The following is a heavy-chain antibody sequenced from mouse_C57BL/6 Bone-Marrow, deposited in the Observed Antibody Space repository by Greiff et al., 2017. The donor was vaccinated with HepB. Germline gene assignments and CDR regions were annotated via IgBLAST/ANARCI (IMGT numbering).Heavy chain of an antibody. Sequence: DVKLVESEGGLVQPGSSMKLSCTASGFTFSDYYMAWVRQVPEKGLEWVANINYDGSSTYYLDSLKSRFIISRDNAKNILYLQMSSLKSEDTATYYCARDAPLTGTDYWGQGTTLTVSS. V-gene: IGHV5-16*01. J-gene: IGHJ2*01. CDR1: GFTFSDYY. CDR3: ARDAPLTGTDY. CDR2: INYDGSST. D-gene: IGHD4-1*01.